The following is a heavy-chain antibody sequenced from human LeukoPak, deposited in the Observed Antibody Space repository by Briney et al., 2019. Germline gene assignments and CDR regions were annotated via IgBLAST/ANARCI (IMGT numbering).Heavy chain of an antibody. CDR1: GFTFTAYS. Sequence: GGSLRLSCAASGFTFTAYSMNWVRQAPGKEPEWVSAVSSSSDYIYYADSVRGRFTISRDNAKNSLYLQMNSLRAEDTALYYCARDIVGATGDAFDIWGQGTMVTVSS. J-gene: IGHJ3*02. CDR2: VSSSSDYI. D-gene: IGHD1-26*01. CDR3: ARDIVGATGDAFDI. V-gene: IGHV3-21*01.